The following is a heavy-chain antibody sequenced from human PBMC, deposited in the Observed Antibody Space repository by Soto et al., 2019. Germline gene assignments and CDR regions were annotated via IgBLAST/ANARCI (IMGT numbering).Heavy chain of an antibody. CDR1: GGSITSSHW. J-gene: IGHJ3*02. CDR2: VYHSGST. V-gene: IGHV4-4*02. Sequence: QVQLQESGPGLVKPSGTLSLTCAVSGGSITSSHWWRWVRQSPEKGLEWIGEVYHSGSTNYNPSLESRATVSVEKSKNQFARTLKYVTAADTALYYCAGDHEMEYAYGSRGSFDIWGQGTVVTVSS. D-gene: IGHD3-10*01. CDR3: AGDHEMEYAYGSRGSFDI.